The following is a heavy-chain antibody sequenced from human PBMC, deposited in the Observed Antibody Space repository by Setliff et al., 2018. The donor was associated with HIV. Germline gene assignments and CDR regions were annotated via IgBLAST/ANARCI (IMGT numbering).Heavy chain of an antibody. Sequence: ASVKVSCKASGYTFIDYFMHWVRQAPGQGLEWMGWISPNNGDTNIPQRFRGRFTISRDNSKNTVYLQMDSLPAEDTAVYYCAREGGSSGYCGYFDYWGQGTLVTVSS. CDR3: AREGGSSGYCGYFDY. V-gene: IGHV1-2*02. CDR2: ISPNNGDT. J-gene: IGHJ4*02. CDR1: GYTFIDYF. D-gene: IGHD3-22*01.